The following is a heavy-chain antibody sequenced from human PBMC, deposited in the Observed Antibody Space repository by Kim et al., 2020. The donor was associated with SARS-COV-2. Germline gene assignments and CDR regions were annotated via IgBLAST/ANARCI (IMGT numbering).Heavy chain of an antibody. CDR3: ARSPYYYGSGTPGWFDP. CDR2: INHSGST. CDR1: GGSFSGYY. D-gene: IGHD3-10*01. Sequence: SETLSLTCAVYGGSFSGYYWSWIRQPPGKGLEWIGEINHSGSTNYNPSLKSRVTISVDTSKNQFSLKLSSVTAADTAVYYCARSPYYYGSGTPGWFDPWGQGTLVTVSS. J-gene: IGHJ5*02. V-gene: IGHV4-34*01.